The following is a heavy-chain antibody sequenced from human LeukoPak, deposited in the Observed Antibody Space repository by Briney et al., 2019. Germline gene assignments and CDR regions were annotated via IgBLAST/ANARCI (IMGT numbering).Heavy chain of an antibody. CDR3: ARSAVVTAILPFDY. V-gene: IGHV4-39*01. CDR2: IYYSGST. CDR1: GGSISSSSYY. D-gene: IGHD2-21*02. Sequence: TSETLSLTCTVSGGSISSSSYYWGWIRQPPGKGLEWIGSIYYSGSTYYNPSLKSRVTISVDTFKNQFSLKLSSVTAADTAVYYCARSAVVTAILPFDYWGQGTLVTVSS. J-gene: IGHJ4*02.